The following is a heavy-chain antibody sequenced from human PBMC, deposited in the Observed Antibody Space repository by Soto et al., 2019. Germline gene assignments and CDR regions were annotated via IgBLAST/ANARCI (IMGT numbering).Heavy chain of an antibody. Sequence: GGSLRLSCAASGFTFSDHYMDWVRQAPGKGLEWVGRTRNKANSYTTEYAASVKGRFTISRDDSKNSLYLQMNSLKTEDTAVYYCARDQSGLRVGEEGMDVWAKGPRSPSP. CDR3: ARDQSGLRVGEEGMDV. D-gene: IGHD3-10*01. V-gene: IGHV3-72*01. J-gene: IGHJ6*02. CDR2: TRNKANSYTT. CDR1: GFTFSDHY.